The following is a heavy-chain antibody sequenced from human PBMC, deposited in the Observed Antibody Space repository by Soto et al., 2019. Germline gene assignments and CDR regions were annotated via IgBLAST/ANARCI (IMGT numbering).Heavy chain of an antibody. V-gene: IGHV5-51*01. Sequence: VKSSGKRSRYSFSRYWMGWVRQMPGKGLEWMGIIYPGDSDTRYSPSFQGQVTISADKSINTAYLQWSSLKASDTAMYYCATYYGKSGLVYWGQGTLVTVPS. CDR3: ATYYGKSGLVY. J-gene: IGHJ4*02. D-gene: IGHD3-10*01. CDR2: IYPGDSDT. CDR1: RYSFSRYW.